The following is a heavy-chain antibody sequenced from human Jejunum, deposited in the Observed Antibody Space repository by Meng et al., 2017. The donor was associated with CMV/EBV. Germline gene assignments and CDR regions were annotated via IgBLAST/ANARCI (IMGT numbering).Heavy chain of an antibody. J-gene: IGHJ4*02. V-gene: IGHV1-2*06. Sequence: YVYSFSAYAIHWVRQAPGQGLEWRGRINPVNGATNFAPTLQGRVAISADLSIKTASLEMSSQTSPETAGYFCTRQIVLASQSRDYWGQGSLVTVSS. CDR1: VYSFSAYA. CDR3: TRQIVLASQSRDY. CDR2: INPVNGAT. D-gene: IGHD2/OR15-2a*01.